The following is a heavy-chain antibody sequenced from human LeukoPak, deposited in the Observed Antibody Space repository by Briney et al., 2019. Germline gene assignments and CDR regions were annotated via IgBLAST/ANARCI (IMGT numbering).Heavy chain of an antibody. J-gene: IGHJ5*02. D-gene: IGHD3-10*01. CDR3: AKSPYHYGSGSSFDP. Sequence: GGSLRLSCAASGFTFDDYAMHWVRQAPGKGLEWVSLISGDGGSTYYADSVKGRFTISRDNSKNSLYLQMNSLRTEDTALYYCAKSPYHYGSGSSFDPWGQGTLVTVSS. CDR1: GFTFDDYA. CDR2: ISGDGGST. V-gene: IGHV3-43*02.